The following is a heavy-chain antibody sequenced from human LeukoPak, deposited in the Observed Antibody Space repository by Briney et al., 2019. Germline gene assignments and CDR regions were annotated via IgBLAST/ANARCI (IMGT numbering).Heavy chain of an antibody. CDR3: AREEVTIFGVVSED. V-gene: IGHV4-4*07. CDR1: GGSISSYY. Sequence: SETLSLTCTVSGGSISSYYWSWIRQPAGKGLEWIGRIYTSGSTNYNPSLKSRVTMSVDTSKNQFSLKLSSVTAADTAVYYCAREEVTIFGVVSEDWGQGTLVTVPS. D-gene: IGHD3-3*01. CDR2: IYTSGST. J-gene: IGHJ4*02.